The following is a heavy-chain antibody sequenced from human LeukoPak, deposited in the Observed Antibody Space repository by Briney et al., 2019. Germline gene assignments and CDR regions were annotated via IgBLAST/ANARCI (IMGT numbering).Heavy chain of an antibody. CDR2: INHSGST. V-gene: IGHV4-34*01. CDR3: ARDHGDFVQHD. Sequence: PSEALSLTCGVYGGSFSDYYWSWIRQPPGKGLEWIGEINHSGSTNYNPSLKSRVTISVDTSKNQFSLKLSSVTAADTAMYYCARDHGDFVQHDWGQGTLVTVSS. D-gene: IGHD4-17*01. J-gene: IGHJ4*02. CDR1: GGSFSDYY.